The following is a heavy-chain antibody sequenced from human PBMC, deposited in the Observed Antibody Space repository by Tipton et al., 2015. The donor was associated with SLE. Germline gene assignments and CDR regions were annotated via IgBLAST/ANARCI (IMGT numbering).Heavy chain of an antibody. J-gene: IGHJ4*02. CDR3: ARVRYDFWSGYFDY. CDR2: FSTSGSS. Sequence: TLSLTCTVSGGSISSGSYYWSWIRQPAGKGLEWIGHFSTSGSSNYNPSLKSRVTISVDTSKNQFSLKLSSVTAADTAVYYCARVRYDFWSGYFDYWGQGTLVTVSS. CDR1: GGSISSGSYY. V-gene: IGHV4-61*09. D-gene: IGHD3-3*01.